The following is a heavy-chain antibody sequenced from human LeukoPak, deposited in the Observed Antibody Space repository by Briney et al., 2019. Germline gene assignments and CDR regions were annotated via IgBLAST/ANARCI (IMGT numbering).Heavy chain of an antibody. D-gene: IGHD2-21*02. CDR1: GFTFSSYA. Sequence: PGGSLRLSCAASGFTFSSYAMHWVRQAPDKGLEWMAVISDGGSDKYYADSVRGRFTISRDNSENTLTLQMSSLRAEDTALYYCARGSSSGIVVTAIAYWGQGTLVTISS. CDR3: ARGSSSGIVVTAIAY. V-gene: IGHV3-30-3*01. J-gene: IGHJ4*02. CDR2: ISDGGSDK.